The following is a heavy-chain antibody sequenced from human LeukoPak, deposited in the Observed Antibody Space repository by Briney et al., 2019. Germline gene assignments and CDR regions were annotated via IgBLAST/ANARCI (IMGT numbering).Heavy chain of an antibody. J-gene: IGHJ6*02. CDR2: ISAYNGNT. D-gene: IGHD2-21*02. Sequence: GASVKVSCMASGYTFISYGISWVRQAPGQGLEWMGWISAYNGNTNYAQKLQGRVTMTTDTSTSTAYMELRSLRSDDTAVYYCARDGANEDMGDVTRYYYYGMDVWGQGTTVTVSS. CDR1: GYTFISYG. CDR3: ARDGANEDMGDVTRYYYYGMDV. V-gene: IGHV1-18*01.